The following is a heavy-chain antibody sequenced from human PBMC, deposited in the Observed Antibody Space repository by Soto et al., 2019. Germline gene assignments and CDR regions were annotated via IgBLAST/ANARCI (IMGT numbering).Heavy chain of an antibody. Sequence: PGGSLRLSCVASEFIFSSYWMSWVRQAPGKGLEWVANIKQDGSEKYYVDSVKGRFTISRDNAKNPLYLQMNSLRAEDTAVYYCARDTGSYGMDVWGQGTTVTVSS. J-gene: IGHJ6*02. D-gene: IGHD1-26*01. CDR1: EFIFSSYW. CDR3: ARDTGSYGMDV. V-gene: IGHV3-7*03. CDR2: IKQDGSEK.